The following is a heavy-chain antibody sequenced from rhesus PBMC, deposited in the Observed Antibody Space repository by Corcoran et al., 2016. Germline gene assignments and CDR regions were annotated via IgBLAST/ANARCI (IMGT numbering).Heavy chain of an antibody. CDR2: IYGSGGGT. CDR3: ARSYWGDYFDY. CDR1: GGSISDDYY. Sequence: QVQLQESGPGLVKPSETLSLTCAVSGGSISDDYYWSWIRPPPGKGLEWIGYIYGSGGGTNYNPSLKNRVTISIDTSKNQFSLKLSSVTAADTAVYYCARSYWGDYFDYWGQGVLVTVSS. D-gene: IGHD3-34*01. V-gene: IGHV4-106*01. J-gene: IGHJ4*01.